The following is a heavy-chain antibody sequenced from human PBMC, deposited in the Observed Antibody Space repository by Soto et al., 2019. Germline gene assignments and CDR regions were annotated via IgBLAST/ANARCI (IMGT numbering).Heavy chain of an antibody. CDR1: GGSISGFS. D-gene: IGHD6-19*01. V-gene: IGHV4-59*01. CDR2: ISYIGST. CDR3: TRVARVGIKHWLTY. Sequence: QLQLQESGPRLVKPSETLSLTCTVSGGSISGFSWSWVRQPPGKALEWIGHISYIGSTNYNPSLMSRVTVSVHTSKNQFPLKLSSVTAADSAVYYCTRVARVGIKHWLTYWGPGTLFAVSS. J-gene: IGHJ4*02.